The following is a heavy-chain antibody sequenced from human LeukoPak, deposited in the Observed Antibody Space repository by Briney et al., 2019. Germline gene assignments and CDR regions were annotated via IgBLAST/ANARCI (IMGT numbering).Heavy chain of an antibody. J-gene: IGHJ4*02. CDR1: GLTFSSYA. V-gene: IGHV3-23*01. CDR2: ISGSGGST. CDR3: AKTRNYDSSGYYPYYFDY. Sequence: GGSLRLSCAASGLTFSSYAMSWVRQAPGKGLEWVSAISGSGGSTYYADSVKGRFTISRDNSKNTLYLQMNSLRAEDTAVYYCAKTRNYDSSGYYPYYFDYWGQGTLVTVSS. D-gene: IGHD3-22*01.